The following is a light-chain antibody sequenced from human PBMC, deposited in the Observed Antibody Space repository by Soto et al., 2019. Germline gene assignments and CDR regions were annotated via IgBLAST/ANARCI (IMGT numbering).Light chain of an antibody. J-gene: IGKJ2*01. V-gene: IGKV3-11*01. CDR3: QQRSNWPPNYT. CDR2: DAS. Sequence: EIVLTQSPATLSLSPGERATLSCRASQSVSSYLAWYQQKPGQAPRLLIYDASNRATGIPARFSGSGSGTDFTLTSSSLEPEDFAVYYCQQRSNWPPNYTFGQGTKLEI. CDR1: QSVSSY.